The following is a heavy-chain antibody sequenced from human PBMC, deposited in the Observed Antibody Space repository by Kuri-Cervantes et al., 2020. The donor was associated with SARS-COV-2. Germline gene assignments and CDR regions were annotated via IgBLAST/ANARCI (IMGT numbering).Heavy chain of an antibody. CDR3: AKANYDFWSGGWFDP. CDR1: EFTFGDYA. Sequence: GESLKISCTASEFTFGDYAMSWFRQAPGKGLEWVSAISGSGGSTYYADSVKGRFTISRDNSKNTLYLQMNSLRAEDTAVYYCAKANYDFWSGGWFDPWGQGTLVTVSS. CDR2: ISGSGGST. V-gene: IGHV3-23*01. J-gene: IGHJ5*02. D-gene: IGHD3-3*01.